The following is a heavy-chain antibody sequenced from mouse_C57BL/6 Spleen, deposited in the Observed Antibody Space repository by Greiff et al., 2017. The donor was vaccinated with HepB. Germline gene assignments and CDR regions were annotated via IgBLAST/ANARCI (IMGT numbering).Heavy chain of an antibody. CDR3: ARGDGSSPSYAMDY. CDR2: ISSGSSTI. D-gene: IGHD1-1*01. Sequence: EVQLVESGGGLVKPGGSLKLSCAASGFTFSDYGMHWVRQAPEKGLEWVAYISSGSSTIYYADTVKGRFTISRDNAKNTLFLQMTSLRSEDTAMYYCARGDGSSPSYAMDYWGQGTSVTVSS. CDR1: GFTFSDYG. V-gene: IGHV5-17*01. J-gene: IGHJ4*01.